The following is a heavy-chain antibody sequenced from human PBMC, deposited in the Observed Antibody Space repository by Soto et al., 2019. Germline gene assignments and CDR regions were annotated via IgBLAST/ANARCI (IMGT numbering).Heavy chain of an antibody. CDR2: IYFYNSGST. CDR3: ARGGKGPYYFDY. J-gene: IGHJ4*02. Sequence: LSLTCTVSGGSMSGFFWSWIRQPPGKGLEWIGYIYFYNSGSTKYNPTLQSRVTISEDTSKNQFSLRLSSVTAADTAVYYCARGGKGPYYFDYWGQGTLVTVSS. CDR1: GGSMSGFF. V-gene: IGHV4-59*01.